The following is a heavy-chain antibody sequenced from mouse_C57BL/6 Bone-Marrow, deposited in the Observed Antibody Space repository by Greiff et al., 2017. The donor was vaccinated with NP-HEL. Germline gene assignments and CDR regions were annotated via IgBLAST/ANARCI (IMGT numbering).Heavy chain of an antibody. CDR1: GYAFSSSW. D-gene: IGHD1-1*01. CDR3: ARKVYYYGSSYWYFDV. J-gene: IGHJ1*03. CDR2: LYPGDGDT. Sequence: QVQLQQSGPELVKPGASVKISCKASGYAFSSSWMNWVKQRPGKGLEWIGRLYPGDGDTNYNGKFKGKATLTADKSSSTAYMQLCSLTSEDSAVYFCARKVYYYGSSYWYFDVWGTGTTVTVSS. V-gene: IGHV1-82*01.